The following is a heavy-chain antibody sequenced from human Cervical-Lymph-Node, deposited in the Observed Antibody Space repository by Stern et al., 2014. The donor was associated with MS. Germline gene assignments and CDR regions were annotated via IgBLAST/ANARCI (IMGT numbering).Heavy chain of an antibody. D-gene: IGHD1-1*01. CDR1: GFTFRTYW. CDR3: ASAYRAS. J-gene: IGHJ4*02. V-gene: IGHV3-74*02. Sequence: QLVESGGGIVQPGGSLMISCVASGFTFRTYWMNWVRQGPGKVLEWVSRINGDGTVSTHAASARGRSTISRNNANNTMSLQLDNLRVEDTAIYYCASAYRASWGQGTLVTVST. CDR2: INGDGTVS.